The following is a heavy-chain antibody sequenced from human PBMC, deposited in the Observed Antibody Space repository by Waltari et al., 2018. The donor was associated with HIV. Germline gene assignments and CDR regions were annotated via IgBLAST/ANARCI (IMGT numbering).Heavy chain of an antibody. Sequence: EVQLVESGGGLVQPGGSLRLSCAASGFTFSSYWMHWVRQAPGKWLVCVSRINSNGRSTSYADSVKGRFTISRDNAKNTLYLQMNSLRAEDTAVYYCARSMIPVVVVHRTGAFDIWGQGTMVTVSS. D-gene: IGHD2-15*01. J-gene: IGHJ3*02. V-gene: IGHV3-74*01. CDR1: GFTFSSYW. CDR2: INSNGRST. CDR3: ARSMIPVVVVHRTGAFDI.